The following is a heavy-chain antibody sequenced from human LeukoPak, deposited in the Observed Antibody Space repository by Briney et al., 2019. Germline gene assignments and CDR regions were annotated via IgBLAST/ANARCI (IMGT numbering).Heavy chain of an antibody. CDR1: GGSFSGYY. J-gene: IGHJ6*02. Sequence: PSETLSLTCAVYGGSFSGYYWSWIRQPPGKGLEWIGEINHSGSTNYNPSLKSRVTISVDTSKNQFSLKLSSVTAADTAVYYCARGIITSYYYYSMDVWGQGTTVTVSS. CDR3: ARGIITSYYYYSMDV. CDR2: INHSGST. V-gene: IGHV4-34*01.